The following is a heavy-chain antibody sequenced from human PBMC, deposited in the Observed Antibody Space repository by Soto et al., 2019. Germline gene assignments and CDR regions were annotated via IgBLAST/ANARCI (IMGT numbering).Heavy chain of an antibody. CDR3: ARGQRREDCFYP. V-gene: IGHV4-30-2*01. Sequence: QLQLQESGSGLVKPSQTLSLTCTVSGGSVSSSNYTWSWIRQPPGKGLEGIGYIYHSGSTYYNPSLKSRVTISIDRSKDQFALKLNSVTAADTAVYYCARGQRREDCFYPWGQGTLVTLSS. J-gene: IGHJ5*02. CDR1: GGSVSSSNYT. CDR2: IYHSGST.